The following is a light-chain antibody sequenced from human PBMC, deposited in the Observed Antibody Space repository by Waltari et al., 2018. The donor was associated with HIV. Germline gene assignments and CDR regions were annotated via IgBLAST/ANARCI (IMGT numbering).Light chain of an antibody. CDR1: KLGDKY. V-gene: IGLV3-1*01. CDR2: QDS. J-gene: IGLJ2*01. CDR3: QAWDSRV. Sequence: SYELTQPPSVSVSPGQTASITCSGDKLGDKYACWYQQKPGQSPVLVIYQDSKRPSGIPERFSGSISGNTATLTISGTQAMDEADYYCQAWDSRVFGGGTKLTVL.